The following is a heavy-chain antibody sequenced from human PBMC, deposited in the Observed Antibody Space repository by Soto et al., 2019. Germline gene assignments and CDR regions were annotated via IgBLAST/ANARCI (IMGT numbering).Heavy chain of an antibody. J-gene: IGHJ3*02. V-gene: IGHV1-69*08. CDR2: IIPILGIA. D-gene: IGHD1-1*01. CDR3: ARDLSWNDEAWAFDI. CDR1: GGTFSSYN. Sequence: QVQLVQSGAEVKKPGSSVKVSCKASGGTFSSYNISWVRQAPGQGLEWMGRIIPILGIANYAQKFQGRVTITADKSTSTAYMELSSLRSEDTAVYYCARDLSWNDEAWAFDIWGQGTMVTVSS.